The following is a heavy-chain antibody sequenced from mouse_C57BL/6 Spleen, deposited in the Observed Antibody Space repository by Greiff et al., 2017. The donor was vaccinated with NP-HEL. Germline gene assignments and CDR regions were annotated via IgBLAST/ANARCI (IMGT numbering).Heavy chain of an antibody. Sequence: VQLQQSGPELVKNGEGGKRGGKASWPAFPASPLPWVPPLPFPRLDLILLINPNYGTTSYNQKFKGKATLTVDQSSSTAYMQLNSLTSEDSAVYYCARSGLRRTYFDVWGTGTTVTVSS. V-gene: IGHV1-39*01. D-gene: IGHD2-4*01. J-gene: IGHJ1*03. CDR2: INPNYGTT. CDR1: WPAFPASP. CDR3: ARSGLRRTYFDV.